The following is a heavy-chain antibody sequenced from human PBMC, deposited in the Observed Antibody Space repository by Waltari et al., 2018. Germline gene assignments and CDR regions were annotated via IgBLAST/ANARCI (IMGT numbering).Heavy chain of an antibody. D-gene: IGHD3-22*01. CDR1: GYTFTGYY. Sequence: QVQLVQSGAEVKKPGASVKVSCKASGYTFTGYYMHWVRRAPGQGLEWMGWINPNSGGTNYAQKFQGRVTMTRDTSISTAYMELSRLRSDDTAVYYCARDYDSSGYYYGHFDYWGQGTLVTVSS. CDR2: INPNSGGT. CDR3: ARDYDSSGYYYGHFDY. J-gene: IGHJ4*02. V-gene: IGHV1-2*02.